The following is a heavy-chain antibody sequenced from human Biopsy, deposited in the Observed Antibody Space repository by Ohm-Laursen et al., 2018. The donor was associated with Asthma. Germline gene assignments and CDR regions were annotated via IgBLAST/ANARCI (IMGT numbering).Heavy chain of an antibody. J-gene: IGHJ4*02. V-gene: IGHV3-53*01. Sequence: SLRLSCTASGFTFTDYWMHWVRQAPGKGLEWVSVIYSGGTSHTADSVRGRFTISRDYSKNTLYLQMRSLTTEDTAIYFCATSYFYDSSGWGYWGQGSLVTVSS. CDR1: GFTFTDYW. CDR3: ATSYFYDSSGWGY. D-gene: IGHD3-22*01. CDR2: IYSGGTS.